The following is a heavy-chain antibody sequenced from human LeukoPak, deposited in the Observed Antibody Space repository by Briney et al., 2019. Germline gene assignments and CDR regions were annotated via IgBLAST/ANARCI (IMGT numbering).Heavy chain of an antibody. CDR2: IKEDGSDK. J-gene: IGHJ4*02. CDR3: VRDGIRDIPGVITIRYDY. Sequence: PGGSLRLSFSASAFTFSIYWMTWVRQAPGKGLEWVATIKEDGSDKYYVDSVRGRFTISRDNAENSLYLQMNSLTAEDTALYYCVRDGIRDIPGVITIRYDYGGQGTLVTVSS. CDR1: AFTFSIYW. D-gene: IGHD3-10*01. V-gene: IGHV3-7*05.